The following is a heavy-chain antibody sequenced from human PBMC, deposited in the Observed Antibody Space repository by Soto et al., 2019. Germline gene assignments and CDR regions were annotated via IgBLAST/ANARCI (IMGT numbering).Heavy chain of an antibody. D-gene: IGHD3-9*01. Sequence: SETLSLTCTVSGGSISSGGYYWSWIRQHPGKGLERIGYIYYSGSTSYNPSLKSRVTISVDTSKNQFSLELSSVTAAYTAVYYCARAPFGYYDILTGYAFFGSGYYGMDVWGQGTTVTVSS. CDR2: IYYSGST. CDR3: ARAPFGYYDILTGYAFFGSGYYGMDV. J-gene: IGHJ6*02. CDR1: GGSISSGGYY. V-gene: IGHV4-31*03.